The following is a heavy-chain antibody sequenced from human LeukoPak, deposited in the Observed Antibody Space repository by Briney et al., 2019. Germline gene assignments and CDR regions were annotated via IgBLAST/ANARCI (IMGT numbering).Heavy chain of an antibody. V-gene: IGHV1-18*01. CDR3: ARGAYCGGDCYTNAGYYYYGMDV. J-gene: IGHJ6*02. CDR2: ISAYNGNT. CDR1: GYTFTSYG. D-gene: IGHD2-21*02. Sequence: ASVKVSCKASGYTFTSYGISWVRQAPGQGLEWMGWISAYNGNTNYAQKLQGRVTMTTDISTSTAYMELRSLRSDDTAVYYCARGAYCGGDCYTNAGYYYYGMDVWGQGTTVTVSS.